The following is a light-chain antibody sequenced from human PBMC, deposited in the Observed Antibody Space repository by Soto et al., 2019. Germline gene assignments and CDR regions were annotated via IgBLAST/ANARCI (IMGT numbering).Light chain of an antibody. J-gene: IGKJ2*01. V-gene: IGKV1-5*01. CDR1: QSISSW. CDR2: DAS. Sequence: DIQMTQSPSTLSASVGDRVTITCRASQSISSWLAWYQQKPGKAPKLLIYDASSLESGVPSRFSGSGSGTEFTLTISSLQPDDVATYDCQQYNSYSPTFGQGTKLEI. CDR3: QQYNSYSPT.